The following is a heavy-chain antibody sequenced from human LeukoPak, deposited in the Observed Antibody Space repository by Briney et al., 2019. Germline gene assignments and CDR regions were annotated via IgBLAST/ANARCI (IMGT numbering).Heavy chain of an antibody. CDR2: IYTSGST. CDR3: ARADLGY. CDR1: GGSISTYY. V-gene: IGHV4-4*09. J-gene: IGHJ4*02. Sequence: PSETLSLTCSVSGGSISTYYWSWIRQPPGKGLEWIGYIYTSGSTNYNPSLKSRVTISVDTSKNQFSLKLSSVTAADTAVYYCARADLGYWGQGTLVTVSS.